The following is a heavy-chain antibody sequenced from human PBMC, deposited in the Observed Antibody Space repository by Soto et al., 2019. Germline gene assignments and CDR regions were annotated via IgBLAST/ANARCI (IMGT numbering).Heavy chain of an antibody. CDR2: ISYDGSNK. J-gene: IGHJ4*02. CDR3: VDGEYSSSS. Sequence: VGSLRLSCAASGFTFSSYAMHWVRQAPGKGLEWVAVISYDGSNKYYADSVKGRFTISRDNSKNTLYLQMNSLRAEDTAVYYCVDGEYSSSSWGQGTLVTVSS. D-gene: IGHD6-6*01. V-gene: IGHV3-30-3*01. CDR1: GFTFSSYA.